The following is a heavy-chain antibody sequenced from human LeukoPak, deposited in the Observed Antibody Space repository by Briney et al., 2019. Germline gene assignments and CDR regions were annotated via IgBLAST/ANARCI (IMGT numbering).Heavy chain of an antibody. CDR2: IENNGRST. Sequence: PGGSLRLSCAASGFTVSSNYMSWVRQAPGKGLVWVSHIENNGRSTNCADSVKGRFTISRDNTRNTLYLQMNSLRAEDTAVYYCARDRHGRYMVRGVMDYWGQGTLVTVSS. CDR1: GFTVSSNY. J-gene: IGHJ4*02. V-gene: IGHV3-74*01. CDR3: ARDRHGRYMVRGVMDY. D-gene: IGHD3-10*01.